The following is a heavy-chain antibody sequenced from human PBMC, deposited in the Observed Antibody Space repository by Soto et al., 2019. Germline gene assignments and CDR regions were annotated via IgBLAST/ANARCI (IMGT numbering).Heavy chain of an antibody. CDR2: INHSGST. CDR3: ARMIEMATIIH. D-gene: IGHD5-12*01. J-gene: IGHJ4*02. Sequence: PSETLSLTCAVYGGSFSGYYWSWIRQPPGKGLEWIGEINHSGSTNYNPSLKSRVTISVDTSKNQFSLKLSSVTAADTAVYYCARMIEMATIIHWGQGTLVTVSS. V-gene: IGHV4-34*01. CDR1: GGSFSGYY.